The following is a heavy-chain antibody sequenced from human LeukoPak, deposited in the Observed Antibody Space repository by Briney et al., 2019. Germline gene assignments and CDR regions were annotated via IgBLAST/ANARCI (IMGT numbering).Heavy chain of an antibody. D-gene: IGHD1-14*01. CDR2: IYYTGNT. J-gene: IGHJ5*02. CDR1: GYSISSGYY. V-gene: IGHV4-38-2*02. CDR3: ARGRTTRGSLPGSAWFDP. Sequence: SETLSLTCTVSGYSISSGYYWGWIRQPPGKGLEWIGSIYYTGNTYYKPSLKSRVTISVETSKNQFSLKVRSLSAADTAVYYCARGRTTRGSLPGSAWFDPWGQGTLVTVSS.